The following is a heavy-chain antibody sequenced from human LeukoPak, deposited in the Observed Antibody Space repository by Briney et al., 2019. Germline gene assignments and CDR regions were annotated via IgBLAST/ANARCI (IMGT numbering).Heavy chain of an antibody. Sequence: GGSLRLSCAASGFTFSSYAMHWVRQAPGKRLEWVAVISYDGSNKYYADSVKGRFTISRDNSKNTLYLQMNSLRAEDTAVYYCARGDRFLEWYYFDYWGQGTLVTVSS. CDR1: GFTFSSYA. CDR3: ARGDRFLEWYYFDY. CDR2: ISYDGSNK. J-gene: IGHJ4*02. V-gene: IGHV3-30-3*01. D-gene: IGHD3-3*01.